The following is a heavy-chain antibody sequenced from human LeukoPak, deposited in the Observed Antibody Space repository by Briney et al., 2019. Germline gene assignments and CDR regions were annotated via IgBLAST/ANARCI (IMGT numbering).Heavy chain of an antibody. CDR3: ARDPASRGCSGGSCYPNSNWFDP. V-gene: IGHV3-33*01. J-gene: IGHJ5*02. CDR1: GFTFSSYG. D-gene: IGHD2-15*01. Sequence: SGGSLRLSCAASGFTFSSYGMHWVRQAPGKGLEWVAVIWYDGSNKYYADSVKGRFTISRDNSKNTLYLQMNSLRAEDTAVYYCARDPASRGCSGGSCYPNSNWFDPWGQGTLVTVSS. CDR2: IWYDGSNK.